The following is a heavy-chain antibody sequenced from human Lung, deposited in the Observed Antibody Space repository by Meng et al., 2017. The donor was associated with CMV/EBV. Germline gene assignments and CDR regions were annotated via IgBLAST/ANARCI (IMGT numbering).Heavy chain of an antibody. CDR1: GYTFTSYG. CDR3: ARDGYFDWLVPRLAAGRLEAQKDAYYYGMDV. CDR2: ISAYNGNT. V-gene: IGHV1-18*01. Sequence: ASVXVSCKASGYTFTSYGISWVRQAPGQGLEWMGWISAYNGNTNYAQKLQGRVTMTTDTSTCTAYMELRSLRSDDTAVYYCARDGYFDWLVPRLAAGRLEAQKDAYYYGMDVWXQGTTVTVSS. D-gene: IGHD3-9*01. J-gene: IGHJ6*02.